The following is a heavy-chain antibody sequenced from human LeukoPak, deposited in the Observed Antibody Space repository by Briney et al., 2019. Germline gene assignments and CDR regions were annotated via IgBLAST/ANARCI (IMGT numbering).Heavy chain of an antibody. Sequence: GGSLRLSCAASGFTFSSYSMNWVRQAPGKGLEWVSSISSSSSYIYYADSVKGRFTISRDNAKNSLYLQMNSLRAEDTAVYYCARDPGSSIAVAGTPYWGQGTLVTVSS. D-gene: IGHD6-19*01. V-gene: IGHV3-21*01. CDR1: GFTFSSYS. J-gene: IGHJ4*02. CDR2: ISSSSSYI. CDR3: ARDPGSSIAVAGTPY.